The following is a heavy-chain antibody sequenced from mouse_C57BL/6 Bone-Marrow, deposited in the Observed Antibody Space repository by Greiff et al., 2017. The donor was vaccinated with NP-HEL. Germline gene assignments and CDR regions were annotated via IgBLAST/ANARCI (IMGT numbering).Heavy chain of an antibody. CDR1: GYTFTDYE. CDR3: TRELWYFDV. CDR2: IDPETGGT. V-gene: IGHV1-15*01. Sequence: QVHVKQSGAELVRPGASVTLSCKASGYTFTDYEMHWVKQTPVHGLEWIGAIDPETGGTAYNQKFKGKAILTADKSSSTAYMELRSLTSEDSAVYYCTRELWYFDVWGTGTTVTVSS. J-gene: IGHJ1*03.